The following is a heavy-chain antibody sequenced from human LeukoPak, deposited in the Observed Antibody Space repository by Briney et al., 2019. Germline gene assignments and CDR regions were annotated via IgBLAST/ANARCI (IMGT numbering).Heavy chain of an antibody. D-gene: IGHD6-19*01. J-gene: IGHJ4*02. CDR2: IKEDGSEK. Sequence: QPGVSLRLSCAASGFTFSSYWMSWVRQAPGKGLEWVANIKEDGSEKYYVDAVKGRFTISRDNAKKSLFLQMNSLRAEDTAVYYCARDQYYSSSDWGQGTLVTVSS. CDR3: ARDQYYSSSD. V-gene: IGHV3-7*03. CDR1: GFTFSSYW.